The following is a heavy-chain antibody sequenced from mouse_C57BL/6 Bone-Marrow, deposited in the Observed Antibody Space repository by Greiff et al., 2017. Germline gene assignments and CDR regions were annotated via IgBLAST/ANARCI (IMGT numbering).Heavy chain of an antibody. CDR1: GFTFSSYG. J-gene: IGHJ2*01. V-gene: IGHV5-6*01. CDR3: GSRKGYFDY. CDR2: ISSGGSYT. D-gene: IGHD1-3*01. Sequence: EVQGVESGGDLVKPGGSLKLSCAASGFTFSSYGMSWVRQTPDKRLEWVATISSGGSYTYYPDSVKGRFTISRDNAKNTLYLQMSSLKSEDTAMYYCGSRKGYFDYGGQGTTLTVSS.